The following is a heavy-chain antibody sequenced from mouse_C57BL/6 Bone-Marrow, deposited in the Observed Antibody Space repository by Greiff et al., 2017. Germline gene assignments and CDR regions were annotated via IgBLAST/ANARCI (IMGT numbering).Heavy chain of an antibody. J-gene: IGHJ1*03. V-gene: IGHV1-81*01. CDR1: GYTFTSYG. CDR3: AGTGRNQDQCYYV. Sequence: QVQLQQSGAELARPGASVKLSCKASGYTFTSYGISWVKQRPGQGLEWIGEIYPRSGNTYYNEKFKGKATLPADKSSSTAYMELRSLTSEDSAVYFCAGTGRNQDQCYYVWGTGTTVTVTS. D-gene: IGHD6-1*01. CDR2: IYPRSGNT.